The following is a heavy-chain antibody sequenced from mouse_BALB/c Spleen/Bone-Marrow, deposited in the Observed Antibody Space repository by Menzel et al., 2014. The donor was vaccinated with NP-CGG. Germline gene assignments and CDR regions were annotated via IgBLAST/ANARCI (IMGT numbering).Heavy chain of an antibody. J-gene: IGHJ2*02. CDR1: GYTFSDYN. CDR2: IYTYNGGT. Sequence: EVKLVQSGPDLVKPGGSLKISCEASGYTFSDYNMPWVQQTQGKSLEWIGTIYTYNGGTGYNHRVKSKATFTVDNSSNTAYMELRILTCENSAVYYCARFGRDYWGRGTSLTVSS. V-gene: IGHV1S29*02. CDR3: ARFGRDY.